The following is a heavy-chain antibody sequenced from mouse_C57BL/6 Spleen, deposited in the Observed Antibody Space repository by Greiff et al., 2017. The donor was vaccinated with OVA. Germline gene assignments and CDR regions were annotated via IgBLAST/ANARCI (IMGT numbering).Heavy chain of an antibody. D-gene: IGHD2-4*01. CDR1: GYTFTDYY. CDR3: ARPHYYDYDADWYFDV. V-gene: IGHV1-26*01. Sequence: EVQLQQSGPELVKPGASVKISCKASGYTFTDYYMNWVKQSHGKSLEWIGDINPNNGGTSYNQKFKGKATLTVDKSSSTAYMELRSLTSEDSAVYYCARPHYYDYDADWYFDVWGTGTTVTVSS. J-gene: IGHJ1*03. CDR2: INPNNGGT.